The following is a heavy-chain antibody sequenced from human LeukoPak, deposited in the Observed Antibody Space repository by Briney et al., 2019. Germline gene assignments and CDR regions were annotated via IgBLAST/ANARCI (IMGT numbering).Heavy chain of an antibody. CDR2: MKGGGET. CDR1: GFSFTNYA. V-gene: IGHV3-23*01. CDR3: AKRPRDTSGYYLGAFDG. Sequence: PGGSLRLSCAASGFSFTNYAMSWVRQAPARGPEWLSSMKGGGETFYADSVKGRFTISRDNAKNTLYLHMTSLGAEDTAVYFCAKRPRDTSGYYLGAFDGWGQGTTVTVSS. J-gene: IGHJ3*01. D-gene: IGHD3-22*01.